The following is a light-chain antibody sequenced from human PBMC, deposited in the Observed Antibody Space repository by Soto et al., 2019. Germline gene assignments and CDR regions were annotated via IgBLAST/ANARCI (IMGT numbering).Light chain of an antibody. CDR1: HDITSY. CDR2: DSS. V-gene: IGKV1-33*01. J-gene: IGKJ3*01. CDR3: QKCDYLPI. Sequence: DIQMTQSPSSLSASVGDRVTITCQASHDITSYLNWYQHKPVKAPKLLIYDSSILEAGVPSRFSGSGSRTDFTFTISSLQPEDVATYYCQKCDYLPIFGPGTTVDFK.